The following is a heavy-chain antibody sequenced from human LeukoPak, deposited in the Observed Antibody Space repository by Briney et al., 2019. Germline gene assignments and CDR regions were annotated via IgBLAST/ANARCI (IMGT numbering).Heavy chain of an antibody. CDR2: INPNSGGT. D-gene: IGHD6-6*01. J-gene: IGHJ4*02. CDR3: ARVGLRQLVLWPFDY. CDR1: GYTFTGYY. V-gene: IGHV1-2*02. Sequence: ASVKVSCKASGYTFTGYYMHWVRQAPGQGLEWMGWINPNSGGTNYPQKFQGRVTMTRDTSINTDYMELSRLRSDDTAVYYCARVGLRQLVLWPFDYWGQGTLVTVSS.